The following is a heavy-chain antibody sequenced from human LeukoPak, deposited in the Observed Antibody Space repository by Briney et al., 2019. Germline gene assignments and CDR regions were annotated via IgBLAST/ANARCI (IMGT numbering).Heavy chain of an antibody. CDR2: ISGSGGST. D-gene: IGHD2-2*03. Sequence: GGSLRLSCAASGFTFSSYAMSWVRQAPGKGLEWVSAISGSGGSTYYADSVKGRFTISRDNSKNTLYLQMSSLRAEDTAVYYCAEAPGYCSGFSCYSDPDYWGQGTLVTVSS. J-gene: IGHJ4*02. V-gene: IGHV3-23*01. CDR1: GFTFSSYA. CDR3: AEAPGYCSGFSCYSDPDY.